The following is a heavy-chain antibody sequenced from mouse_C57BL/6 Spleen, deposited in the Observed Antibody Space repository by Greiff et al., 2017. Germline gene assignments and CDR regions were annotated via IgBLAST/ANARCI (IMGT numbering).Heavy chain of an antibody. Sequence: EVKLQESGAELVRPGASVKLSCTASGFNIKDDYMHWVKQRPEQGLEWIGWIDPENGDTEYASKFQGKATITADTSSNTAYLQLSSLTSEDTAVYYCTIEKDLDYWGQGTTLTVSS. CDR3: TIEKDLDY. J-gene: IGHJ2*01. V-gene: IGHV14-4*01. CDR1: GFNIKDDY. CDR2: IDPENGDT.